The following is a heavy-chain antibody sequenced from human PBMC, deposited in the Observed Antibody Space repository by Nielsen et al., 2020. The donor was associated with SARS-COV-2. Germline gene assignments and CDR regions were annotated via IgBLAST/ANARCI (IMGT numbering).Heavy chain of an antibody. V-gene: IGHV4-61*02. CDR3: ARVRPQDEGIDY. Sequence: SETLSLTCTVSGASISSGSYYWSWIRQPAGKGLEWIGRIYTSGSTNHNPSLKSRVTISADTSKNQFSLKLSSVTAADTAVYFCARVRPQDEGIDYWGQGTLVTVSS. CDR1: GASISSGSYY. D-gene: IGHD1-1*01. CDR2: IYTSGST. J-gene: IGHJ4*02.